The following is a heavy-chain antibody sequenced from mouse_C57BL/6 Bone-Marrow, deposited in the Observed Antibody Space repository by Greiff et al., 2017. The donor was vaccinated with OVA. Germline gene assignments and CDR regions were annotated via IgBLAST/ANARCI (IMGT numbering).Heavy chain of an antibody. CDR2: IYPGSGST. V-gene: IGHV1-55*01. J-gene: IGHJ3*01. D-gene: IGHD2-2*01. CDR3: ARWAGSDWSWLAY. Sequence: VQLQQPGAELVKPGASVKMSCKASGYTFTSYWITWVKQRPGQGLEWIGDIYPGSGSTNYNEKFKSKATLTVDTSSSTAYMQLSSLTSEDSAVYYGARWAGSDWSWLAYWGQGTLVTVSA. CDR1: GYTFTSYW.